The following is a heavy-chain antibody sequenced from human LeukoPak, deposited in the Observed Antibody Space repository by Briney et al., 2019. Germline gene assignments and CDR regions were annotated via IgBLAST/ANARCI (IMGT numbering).Heavy chain of an antibody. J-gene: IGHJ4*02. V-gene: IGHV3-33*01. Sequence: GGSLRLSCAASGFTFSSYGMHWVRQAPGKGLEWVAVIWYDGSNKYYADSVKGRFTISRDNSKNTLYLQMNGLRAEDTAVYYCARDGELAVAGTPQDFDYWGQGTLVTVSS. CDR1: GFTFSSYG. CDR2: IWYDGSNK. D-gene: IGHD6-19*01. CDR3: ARDGELAVAGTPQDFDY.